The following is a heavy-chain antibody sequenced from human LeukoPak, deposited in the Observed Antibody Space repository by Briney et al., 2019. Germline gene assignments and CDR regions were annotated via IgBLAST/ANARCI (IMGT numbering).Heavy chain of an antibody. J-gene: IGHJ5*02. Sequence: GGSLRLSCAASGFTFSSYWMSWVRQAPGKGLEWVANIKQDGSEKYYVDSVKGRFTISRDNAKNSLYLQMNSLRAEDTAVYYCARVGPTWSGLAWFDPWGQGTLVTVSS. CDR1: GFTFSSYW. V-gene: IGHV3-7*01. CDR2: IKQDGSEK. D-gene: IGHD2/OR15-2a*01. CDR3: ARVGPTWSGLAWFDP.